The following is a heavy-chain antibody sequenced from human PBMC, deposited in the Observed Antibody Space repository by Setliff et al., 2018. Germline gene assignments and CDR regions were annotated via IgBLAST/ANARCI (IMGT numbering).Heavy chain of an antibody. V-gene: IGHV1-2*02. CDR2: INVNSGDT. D-gene: IGHD3-22*01. CDR1: GYTFTGYY. J-gene: IGHJ5*02. Sequence: ASVKVSCKASGYTFTGYYIHWVRQAPGEGLEWMGCINVNSGDTNYAQKFQGRVIVTRDTSSSTAYMELRSLRPDDTAVYFCARGRIHDSSDYIGNWFDPWGQGTRVTVS. CDR3: ARGRIHDSSDYIGNWFDP.